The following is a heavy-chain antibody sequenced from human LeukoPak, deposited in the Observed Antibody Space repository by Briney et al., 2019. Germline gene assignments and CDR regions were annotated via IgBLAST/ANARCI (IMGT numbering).Heavy chain of an antibody. D-gene: IGHD5-12*01. CDR1: GFTFSSYG. CDR3: ARDRLRYSGYDPDY. J-gene: IGHJ4*02. Sequence: GGSLRLSCAASGFTFSSYGMHWVRQAPGKGLEWVAVIWYVGSNKYYVDSVKGRFTISRDNSKNTLYLQMNSLRAEDTAVYYCARDRLRYSGYDPDYWGQGTLVTVSS. V-gene: IGHV3-33*01. CDR2: IWYVGSNK.